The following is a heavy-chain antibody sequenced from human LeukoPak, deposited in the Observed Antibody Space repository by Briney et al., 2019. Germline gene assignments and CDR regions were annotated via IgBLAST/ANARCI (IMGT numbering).Heavy chain of an antibody. D-gene: IGHD2-21*02. V-gene: IGHV3-23*01. CDR3: AKDGVHIVVVTAIWENWFDP. Sequence: PGGPLRLSCAASGFTFSSYAMSWVRQAPGKGLEWVSAISGSGGSTYYADSVKGRFTISRDNSKNTLYLQMNSLRAEDTAVYYCAKDGVHIVVVTAIWENWFDPWGQGTLVTVSS. CDR2: ISGSGGST. CDR1: GFTFSSYA. J-gene: IGHJ5*02.